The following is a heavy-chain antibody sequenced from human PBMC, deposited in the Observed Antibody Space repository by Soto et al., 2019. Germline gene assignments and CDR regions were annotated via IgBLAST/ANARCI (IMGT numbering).Heavy chain of an antibody. J-gene: IGHJ6*02. V-gene: IGHV1-18*01. Sequence: GXSVKVSCKASGYTFTNSGIGLVRQAPGQGLECMGWIGAYNGHTKYAQKLQGRVAMTTDTSTSTAYMELRSLKSDDTAVYYCAREDYYDSSGYLPVRYYLGMDVWGQGTTVTVSS. CDR3: AREDYYDSSGYLPVRYYLGMDV. CDR1: GYTFTNSG. D-gene: IGHD3-22*01. CDR2: IGAYNGHT.